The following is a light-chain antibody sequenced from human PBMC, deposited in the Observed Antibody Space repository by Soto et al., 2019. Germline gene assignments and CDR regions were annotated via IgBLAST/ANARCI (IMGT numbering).Light chain of an antibody. CDR1: SSNIGSNA. J-gene: IGLJ2*01. V-gene: IGLV1-44*01. CDR3: AAWDDSLNGL. CDR2: STN. Sequence: QSVLTQPPSASGTPGQRVTISCSGSSSNIGSNAVNWYQQLPGTAPKLLIYSTNQRPSGVPDRFSGSKSGTSASLAISGLQSEDEADSYCAAWDDSLNGLFGGGTKLTVL.